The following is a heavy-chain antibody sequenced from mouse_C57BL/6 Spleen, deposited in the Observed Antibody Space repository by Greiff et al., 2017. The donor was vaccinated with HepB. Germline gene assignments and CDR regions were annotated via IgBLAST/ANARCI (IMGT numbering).Heavy chain of an antibody. D-gene: IGHD1-1*01. CDR3: AREGYYYGSSGAMDY. CDR2: INPNNGGT. J-gene: IGHJ4*01. Sequence: EVQLQQSGPELVKPGASVKISCKASGYTFTDYYMNWVKQSHGKSLEWIGDINPNNGGTSYNQKFKGKATLTVDKSSSTAYMELRSLTSEDSAVYYCAREGYYYGSSGAMDYWGQGTSVTVSS. V-gene: IGHV1-26*01. CDR1: GYTFTDYY.